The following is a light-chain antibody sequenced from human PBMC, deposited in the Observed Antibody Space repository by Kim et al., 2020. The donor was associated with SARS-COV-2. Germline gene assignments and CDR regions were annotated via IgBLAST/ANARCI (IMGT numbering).Light chain of an antibody. CDR2: LNSDGSH. CDR3: QTWGTGIRV. CDR1: SGHSSYA. V-gene: IGLV4-69*01. J-gene: IGLJ3*02. Sequence: APVNLTCTLSSGHSSYAIAWHQQQPEKGPRYLMKLNSDGSHSKGDGIPDRFSGSSSGAERYLTISSLQSEDEADYYCQTWGTGIRVFGGGTQLTVL.